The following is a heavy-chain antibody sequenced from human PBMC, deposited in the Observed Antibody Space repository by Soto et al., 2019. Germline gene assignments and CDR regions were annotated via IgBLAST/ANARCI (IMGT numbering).Heavy chain of an antibody. J-gene: IGHJ6*03. CDR1: GGSFSGYY. V-gene: IGHV4-34*01. Sequence: SETLSLTCAVYGGSFSGYYWSWIRQPPGKGLEWIGEINHSGSTNYNPSLKSRVTISVDTSKNQFSLKLSSVTAADTAVYYCARERGVVIHYYYMDVWGKGTTVTVSS. CDR2: INHSGST. CDR3: ARERGVVIHYYYMDV. D-gene: IGHD3-3*01.